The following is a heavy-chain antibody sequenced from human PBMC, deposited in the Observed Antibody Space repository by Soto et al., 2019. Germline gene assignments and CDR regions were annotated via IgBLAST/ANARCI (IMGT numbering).Heavy chain of an antibody. J-gene: IGHJ4*02. D-gene: IGHD3-16*01. CDR1: GYTFTTYG. V-gene: IGHV1-18*01. CDR3: ARDPYLGDHQY. Sequence: QVPLVQSGGEVKKPGASVKVSCKTSGYTFTTYGISWVRQAPGQGLEWVGWISAYSGKTHYAQKFQGKVTMTTDTPTNPAYLELRSLRSDDTAVYYCARDPYLGDHQYWGQGTLVTVSS. CDR2: ISAYSGKT.